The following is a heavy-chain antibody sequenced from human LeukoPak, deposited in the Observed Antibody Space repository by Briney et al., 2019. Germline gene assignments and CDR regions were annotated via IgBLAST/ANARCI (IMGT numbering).Heavy chain of an antibody. D-gene: IGHD3-10*01. V-gene: IGHV1-18*01. CDR3: ATPRGIWGVSLDC. CDR1: GGTFSSYA. Sequence: ASVKVSCKASGGTFSSYAISWVRQAPGQGLEWMGWISPYNDNTNYALTLRGRVTMTTDTSTSTAHMELRSLRSDDTAVYYSATPRGIWGVSLDCWGQGTLVTVSS. CDR2: ISPYNDNT. J-gene: IGHJ4*02.